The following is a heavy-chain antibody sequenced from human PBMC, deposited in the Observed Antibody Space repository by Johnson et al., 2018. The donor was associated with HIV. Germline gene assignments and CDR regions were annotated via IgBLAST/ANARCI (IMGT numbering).Heavy chain of an antibody. Sequence: EVHLVESGGGVLRPGGSLRLSCATSGFTFNDYGMTWVRQVPGKGLEWVSEINWNGANTGYLDSVKGRFIISRDNAKKSLYLHMHSLRVDDTALYYCARDQYWYDYDSSVYPAPGAFDIWGQGTMVTVSS. CDR1: GFTFNDYG. D-gene: IGHD3-22*01. J-gene: IGHJ3*02. V-gene: IGHV3-20*04. CDR3: ARDQYWYDYDSSVYPAPGAFDI. CDR2: INWNGANT.